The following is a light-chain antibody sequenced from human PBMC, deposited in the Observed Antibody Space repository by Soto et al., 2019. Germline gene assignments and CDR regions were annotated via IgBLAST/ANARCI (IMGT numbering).Light chain of an antibody. J-gene: IGKJ1*01. CDR1: QSLVYSDGNPY. Sequence: DVVMTQSPLSLPVTLGQPASISCRSSQSLVYSDGNPYLHWFQQRPGQPPRRLIYRVSNRDSGVPDRFSGSGSGTDFTLKISRVEAEDVGVYYFMQGTHFPPWTFGQGTKVEIK. CDR3: MQGTHFPPWT. CDR2: RVS. V-gene: IGKV2-30*01.